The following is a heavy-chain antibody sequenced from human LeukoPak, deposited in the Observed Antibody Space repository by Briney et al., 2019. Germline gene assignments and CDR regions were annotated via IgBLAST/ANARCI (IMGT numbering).Heavy chain of an antibody. D-gene: IGHD5-18*01. CDR1: GYTFTGYY. V-gene: IGHV1-2*02. J-gene: IGHJ4*02. Sequence: ASVKVSCKASGYTFTGYYMHWMRQAPGQGFEWMGWINPDSGGTNYAPKFQGRVTMTRDTSISTAYMDLSRLISDDTARYYCARGDVRGYSYGYFDYWGQGTLVTVSS. CDR2: INPDSGGT. CDR3: ARGDVRGYSYGYFDY.